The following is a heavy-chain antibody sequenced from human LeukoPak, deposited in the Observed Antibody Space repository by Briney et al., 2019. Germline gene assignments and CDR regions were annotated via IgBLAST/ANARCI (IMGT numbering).Heavy chain of an antibody. CDR2: IKQDGSEK. D-gene: IGHD3-3*01. CDR3: ASQLRFFA. CDR1: GVTFSSHW. V-gene: IGHV3-7*01. Sequence: GGSLRLSCAASGVTFSSHWMSWVRQAPGKGLEWVANIKQDGSEKYYVDSVKGRFTISRDNAKNSLNLQMNSLRAEDTAVYYCASQLRFFAWGQGTLVTVSS. J-gene: IGHJ4*02.